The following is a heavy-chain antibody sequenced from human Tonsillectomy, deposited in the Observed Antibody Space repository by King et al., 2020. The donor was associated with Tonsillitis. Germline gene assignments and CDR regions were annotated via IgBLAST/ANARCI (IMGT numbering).Heavy chain of an antibody. D-gene: IGHD5-18*01. J-gene: IGHJ4*02. CDR2: INSDGSST. CDR1: GFTFSNYR. Sequence: VQLVESGGGLVQPGGSLRLSCAASGFTFSNYRMHWVRQAPGKGLVWFSRINSDGSSTNYADSLKGRFTISRDNAKNTLYLQMHSLRAEATAVYYCAGYNYGRPFDYWGQGPLVTVSS. V-gene: IGHV3-74*01. CDR3: AGYNYGRPFDY.